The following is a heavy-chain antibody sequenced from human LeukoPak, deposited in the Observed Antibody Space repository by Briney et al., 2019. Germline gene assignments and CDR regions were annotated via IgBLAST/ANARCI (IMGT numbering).Heavy chain of an antibody. V-gene: IGHV3-7*01. CDR3: ARDKVAIFGVVTYYFDY. CDR1: GFTFSSHW. D-gene: IGHD3-3*01. Sequence: GGSLRLSCTGSGFTFSSHWMSWVRQAPGRGLEWVANIKEDGSETYYLDSVKGRFTISRDNAKNSLYLQMNSLRAEDTAVYYCARDKVAIFGVVTYYFDYWGQGTLVTVSS. CDR2: IKEDGSET. J-gene: IGHJ4*02.